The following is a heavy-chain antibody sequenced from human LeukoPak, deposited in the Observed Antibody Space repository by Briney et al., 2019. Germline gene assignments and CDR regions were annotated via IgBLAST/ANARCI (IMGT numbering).Heavy chain of an antibody. CDR3: ARAGYTAIVAFDI. Sequence: PSETLSFTCAVSGYSISSGYYWCWIRQPPGKGLEWIGSIYHSGSTYYNPSLKSRVTISVDTSKNQFSLKLSSVTAADTAVYYCARAGYTAIVAFDIWGQGTMVTVSS. D-gene: IGHD5-18*01. CDR1: GYSISSGYY. CDR2: IYHSGST. V-gene: IGHV4-38-2*01. J-gene: IGHJ3*02.